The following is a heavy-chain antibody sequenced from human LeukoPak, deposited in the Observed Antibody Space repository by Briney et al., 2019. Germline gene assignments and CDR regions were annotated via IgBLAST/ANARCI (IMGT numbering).Heavy chain of an antibody. J-gene: IGHJ3*02. CDR3: ARDSLMALDI. Sequence: SETLSLTCTVSGGSISSSSYYWGWIRQPPGKGLEWIGSIYYSGSTYYNPSLKSRVTISVDTSKNQFSLKLSSVTAADTAVYYCARDSLMALDIWGQGTMVTVSS. CDR2: IYYSGST. CDR1: GGSISSSSYY. V-gene: IGHV4-39*07.